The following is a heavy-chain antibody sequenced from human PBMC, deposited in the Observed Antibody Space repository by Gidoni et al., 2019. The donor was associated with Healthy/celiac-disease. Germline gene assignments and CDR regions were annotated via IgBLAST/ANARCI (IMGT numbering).Heavy chain of an antibody. Sequence: RQAPGQGLEWMGWMNPNSGNTGYAQKFQGRVTMTRNTSISTAYLELSSLRSEDTAVYYCAREYILTGCYGRGYYYGIDVWGQGTTVTVSS. D-gene: IGHD3-9*01. V-gene: IGHV1-8*01. CDR2: MNPNSGNT. J-gene: IGHJ6*02. CDR3: AREYILTGCYGRGYYYGIDV.